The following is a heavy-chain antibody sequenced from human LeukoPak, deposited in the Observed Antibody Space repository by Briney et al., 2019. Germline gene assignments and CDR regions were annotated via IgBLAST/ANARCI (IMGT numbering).Heavy chain of an antibody. CDR2: INSDGSST. D-gene: IGHD3-10*01. Sequence: GGSLRLSCAASGFTFSSYWMHWVRQAPGKGLVWVSRINSDGSSTSYADSVKGRFTISRDNAKNTLYLQMNSLRAEDTAVYYCAREHVMVRGKAFDIWGQGTMVTVSS. CDR1: GFTFSSYW. CDR3: AREHVMVRGKAFDI. J-gene: IGHJ3*02. V-gene: IGHV3-74*01.